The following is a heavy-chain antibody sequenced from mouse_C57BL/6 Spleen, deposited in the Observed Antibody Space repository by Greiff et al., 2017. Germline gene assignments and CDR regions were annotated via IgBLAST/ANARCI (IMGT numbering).Heavy chain of an antibody. Sequence: EVKLMESGGDLVKPGGSLKLSCAASGFTFSSYAMSWVRQTPDKRLEWVATISSGGSYTYYPDSVKGRFTISRDNAKNTLYLQMSSLKSEDTAMYYCASHEGSYGSIYAMDYWGQGTSVTVSS. CDR1: GFTFSSYA. J-gene: IGHJ4*01. V-gene: IGHV5-6*01. D-gene: IGHD1-1*01. CDR3: ASHEGSYGSIYAMDY. CDR2: ISSGGSYT.